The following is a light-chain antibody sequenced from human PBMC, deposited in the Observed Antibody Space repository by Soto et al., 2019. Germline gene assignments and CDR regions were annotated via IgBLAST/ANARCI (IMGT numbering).Light chain of an antibody. Sequence: QSALTQSASGSGSPGQSITISCTGTSSDVGSYNLVSWYQQHPGQAPKLMIYEVSKRPSGVSNRFSGSKSGNTASLTISGLQAEDEADYYCCSYAGSSTFPYVFGTGTKVTVL. CDR2: EVS. J-gene: IGLJ1*01. CDR1: SSDVGSYNL. CDR3: CSYAGSSTFPYV. V-gene: IGLV2-23*02.